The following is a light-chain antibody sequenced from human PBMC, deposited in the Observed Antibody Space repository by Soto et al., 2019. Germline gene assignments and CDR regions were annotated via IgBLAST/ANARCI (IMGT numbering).Light chain of an antibody. V-gene: IGKV3D-15*01. CDR1: QSVSSN. J-gene: IGKJ4*01. Sequence: EIVMTQSPATLSVSPGERATLSCRASQSVSSNLAWYQLKPGQAPRLLIFGASTRATGIPARFSGSGFGTEFTLTISSLQSEDFAVYYCQQYNNWPPLTVGGGTKVQIK. CDR3: QQYNNWPPLT. CDR2: GAS.